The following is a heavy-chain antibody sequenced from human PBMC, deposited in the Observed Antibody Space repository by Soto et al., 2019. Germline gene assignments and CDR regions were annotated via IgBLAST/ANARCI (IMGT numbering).Heavy chain of an antibody. CDR3: ARGYCSSIGCSHYFDS. D-gene: IGHD2-2*01. J-gene: IGHJ4*02. V-gene: IGHV1-2*02. Sequence: GASVQGSCKTSGYTFTGNYLHWVRQAPGQGLEWMAWINPTTGDTKSTQKFQGRVTMTWDTAISTAYMDLSRLTSDDTAIYFCARGYCSSIGCSHYFDSWGQGTLVTVSS. CDR1: GYTFTGNY. CDR2: INPTTGDT.